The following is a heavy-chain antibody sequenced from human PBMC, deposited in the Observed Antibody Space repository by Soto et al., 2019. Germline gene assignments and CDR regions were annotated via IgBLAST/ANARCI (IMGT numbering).Heavy chain of an antibody. D-gene: IGHD5-18*01. CDR1: GFPFSSYA. CDR2: ISYDGSNK. Sequence: GGSLSLSCAASGFPFSSYAMHWVRQAPGKGLEWVAVISYDGSNKYYADSVKGRFTISRDNSKNTLYLQMNSLRAEDTAVYYCAREWVTATLDYWGQGTLVTVSS. V-gene: IGHV3-30-3*01. J-gene: IGHJ4*02. CDR3: AREWVTATLDY.